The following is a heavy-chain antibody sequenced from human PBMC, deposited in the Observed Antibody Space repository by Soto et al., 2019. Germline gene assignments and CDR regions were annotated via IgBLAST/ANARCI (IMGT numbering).Heavy chain of an antibody. CDR1: GGSISSGGYY. D-gene: IGHD5-18*01. Sequence: QVQLQESGPGLVKPSQTLSLTCTVSGGSISSGGYYWSWIRQHPGKGLEWIGYIYYSGSTYYNPSLNGRVTISVDTSKNQFSLKLSSVTAADTAVYYCASLNVDTAMVADYWGQGTLVTVSS. J-gene: IGHJ4*02. V-gene: IGHV4-31*03. CDR3: ASLNVDTAMVADY. CDR2: IYYSGST.